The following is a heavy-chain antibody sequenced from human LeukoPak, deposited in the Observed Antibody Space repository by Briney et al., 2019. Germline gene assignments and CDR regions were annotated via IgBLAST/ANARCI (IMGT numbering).Heavy chain of an antibody. CDR2: ISGSGGTT. CDR1: GFTFGSYA. CDR3: AKELYYGSGSYYPTFDF. D-gene: IGHD3-10*01. Sequence: GGSLRLSCAASGFTFGSYALSWVRQAPGKGLEWVSAISGSGGTTYYADSVKGRFTISRDNSKNTLYLQMNSLRAEDTAVYYCAKELYYGSGSYYPTFDFWGQGTLVTVSS. J-gene: IGHJ4*02. V-gene: IGHV3-23*01.